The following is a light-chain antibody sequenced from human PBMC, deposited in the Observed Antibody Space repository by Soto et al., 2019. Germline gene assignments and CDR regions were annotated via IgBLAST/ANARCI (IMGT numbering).Light chain of an antibody. CDR2: VVS. V-gene: IGLV2-8*01. CDR3: TSYAGSNSYV. Sequence: QSALTQPPSASGTPGQSVTISCTGNSSDIGGYTYVSWYQQHPGKAPKLMIYVVSKRPAGLPDRISGSKSGNTASLNVSVLQAEDEADYYCTSYAGSNSYVFGTGTKLTVL. J-gene: IGLJ1*01. CDR1: SSDIGGYTY.